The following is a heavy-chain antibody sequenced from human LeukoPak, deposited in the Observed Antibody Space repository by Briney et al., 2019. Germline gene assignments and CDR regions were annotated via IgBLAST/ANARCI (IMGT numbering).Heavy chain of an antibody. CDR1: GFTFSIYA. Sequence: QAGGSLRLSCAASGFTFSIYAVRLVRQAPGKGLAWVSTISGSGGSTYYTGSVKGRFTISTDNSKNTLYLQMNSLRAEDTAIYYCAKDTYDFWSGFDYWGRGTLVTVSS. J-gene: IGHJ4*02. V-gene: IGHV3-23*01. CDR3: AKDTYDFWSGFDY. CDR2: ISGSGGST. D-gene: IGHD3-3*01.